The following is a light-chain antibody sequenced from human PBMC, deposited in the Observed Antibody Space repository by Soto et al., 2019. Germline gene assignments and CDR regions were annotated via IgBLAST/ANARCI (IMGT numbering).Light chain of an antibody. V-gene: IGKV1-33*01. CDR3: QQYDNVPLT. CDR1: QDISNS. CDR2: DAS. J-gene: IGKJ4*01. Sequence: DIQMTQSPSSLSASVGDRVTITCQAGQDISNSLNWYQHKPGKAPKLLIYDASSLETGVPSRFGGSRSGTDFTFTISSLQPEDIATYYCQQYDNVPLTFGGGTKV.